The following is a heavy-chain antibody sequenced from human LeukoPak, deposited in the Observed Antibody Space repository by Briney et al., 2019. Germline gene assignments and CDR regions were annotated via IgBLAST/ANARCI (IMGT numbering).Heavy chain of an antibody. D-gene: IGHD3-22*01. V-gene: IGHV3-30-3*02. CDR2: ISYDGRAE. J-gene: IGHJ4*02. CDR3: AKDGEYYDTSGDYFDN. Sequence: GGSLRLSCAASGFAFSYFPMHWVRQAPGKGLYWVAVISYDGRAEYYAESVKGRFIISRDNSKNTLYLQMNSLRAEDTAVYYCAKDGEYYDTSGDYFDNWGQGTRVTVSS. CDR1: GFAFSYFP.